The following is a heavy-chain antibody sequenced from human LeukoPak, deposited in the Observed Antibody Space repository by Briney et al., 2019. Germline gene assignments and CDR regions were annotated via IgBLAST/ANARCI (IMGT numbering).Heavy chain of an antibody. D-gene: IGHD2-15*01. CDR2: IIPIFGTA. J-gene: IGHJ4*02. V-gene: IGHV1-69*05. CDR3: ARVDGSPDY. CDR1: GYTFTSYY. Sequence: GASVKVSCKASGYTFTSYYIHWVRQAPGQGLEWMGGIIPIFGTANYAQKFQGRVTITTDESTSTAYMEPSSLRSEDTAVYFCARVDGSPDYWGQGTLVTVSS.